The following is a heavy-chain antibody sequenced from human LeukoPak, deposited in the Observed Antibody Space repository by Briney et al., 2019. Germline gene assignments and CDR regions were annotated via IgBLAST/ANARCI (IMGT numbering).Heavy chain of an antibody. CDR2: ISYDGSYK. Sequence: PGRSLRLSCATSGFTFSSHGMHWVRQAPGKGMEWVAVISYDGSYKYYADSVKGRFTISRDSSKSTLYLQMNSLRAEDTAVYHCARDLLGESLRYYDQYGMDVWGQGTTVTVSS. V-gene: IGHV3-30*03. CDR1: GFTFSSHG. J-gene: IGHJ6*02. D-gene: IGHD3-10*01. CDR3: ARDLLGESLRYYDQYGMDV.